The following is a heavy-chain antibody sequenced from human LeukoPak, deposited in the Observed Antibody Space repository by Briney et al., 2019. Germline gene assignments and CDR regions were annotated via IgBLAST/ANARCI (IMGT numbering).Heavy chain of an antibody. CDR1: GYTFTSYA. D-gene: IGHD3-22*01. J-gene: IGHJ3*02. CDR3: ARSYYYDSSDAFDI. CDR2: INAGNGNT. V-gene: IGHV1-3*01. Sequence: ASVKVSCRASGYTFTSYAMHWVRQAPGQRLEWMGWINAGNGNTKYSQKFQGRVTTTRDTSASTAYMELSSLRSEDTAVYYCARSYYYDSSDAFDIWGQGTMVTVSS.